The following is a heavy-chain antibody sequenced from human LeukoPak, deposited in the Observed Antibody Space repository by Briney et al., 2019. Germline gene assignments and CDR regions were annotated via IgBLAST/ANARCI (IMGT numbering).Heavy chain of an antibody. CDR2: IYSGGST. CDR1: GFTVSSNY. J-gene: IGHJ5*02. CDR3: ARVSPAWFDP. V-gene: IGHV3-66*02. Sequence: GGSLRLSCAASGFTVSSNYMSWVRQAPGKGLEWVSVIYSGGSTHYADSVKGRFTISRDNSKNTLYLQMNSLRAEDTAVYYCARVSPAWFDPWGQGALVTVSS.